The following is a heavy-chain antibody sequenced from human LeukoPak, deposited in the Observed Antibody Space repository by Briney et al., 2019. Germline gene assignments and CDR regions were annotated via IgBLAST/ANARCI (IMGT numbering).Heavy chain of an antibody. J-gene: IGHJ4*02. CDR3: ARFRRDTALVYFDY. Sequence: GGSLRLSCAASGFTFSSYAMSWVRQAPGKGLEWVSLISSSDSHIYYADSVKGRFTISRDNAKNSLYLQMSSLRADDTAVYYCARFRRDTALVYFDYWGQGTLVTVSS. D-gene: IGHD5-18*01. V-gene: IGHV3-21*01. CDR1: GFTFSSYA. CDR2: ISSSDSHI.